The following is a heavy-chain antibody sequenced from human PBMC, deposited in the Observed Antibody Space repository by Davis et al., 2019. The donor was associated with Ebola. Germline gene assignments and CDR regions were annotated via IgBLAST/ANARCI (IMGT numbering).Heavy chain of an antibody. CDR1: GGTFTSYA. V-gene: IGHV1-69*06. J-gene: IGHJ4*02. CDR2: IIPIFGTA. D-gene: IGHD3-10*02. CDR3: TSYYVQRVTTVSGYFDY. Sequence: SVKVSCKASGGTFTSYAISWVRQAPGQGLKWMGGIIPIFGTANYAQKFQGRVTITADKSTSTAYMELSSLRSEDTGVYYCTSYYVQRVTTVSGYFDYWGQGTLVTVSS.